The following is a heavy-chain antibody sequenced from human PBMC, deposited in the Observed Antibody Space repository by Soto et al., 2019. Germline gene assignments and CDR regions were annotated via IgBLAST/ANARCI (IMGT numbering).Heavy chain of an antibody. V-gene: IGHV3-23*01. CDR1: GFTFSSYA. Sequence: GSLRLSCAASGFTFSSYAMSWVRQAPGKGLEWVSAISGSGGSTYYADSVKGRFTISRDNSKNTLYLQMNSLRAEDTAVYYCAKDALGYCSGGSCPYEAFDIWGQGTMVTVSS. CDR2: ISGSGGST. D-gene: IGHD2-15*01. CDR3: AKDALGYCSGGSCPYEAFDI. J-gene: IGHJ3*02.